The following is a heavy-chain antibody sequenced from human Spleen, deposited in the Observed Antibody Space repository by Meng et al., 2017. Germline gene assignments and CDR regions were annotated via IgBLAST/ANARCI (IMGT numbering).Heavy chain of an antibody. J-gene: IGHJ3*02. CDR2: IYYRGNT. D-gene: IGHD6-13*01. CDR3: ARGHSSWYAFDI. V-gene: IGHV4-39*07. CDR1: GGSISSSSYY. Sequence: SETLSLTCTVSGGSISSSSYYWGWIRQPPGKGLEWVGSIYYRGNTYYNPSLKSRVTMSVDTSQNQFSLRLSSVTAADTAVYYCARGHSSWYAFDIWGQGTMVTVSS.